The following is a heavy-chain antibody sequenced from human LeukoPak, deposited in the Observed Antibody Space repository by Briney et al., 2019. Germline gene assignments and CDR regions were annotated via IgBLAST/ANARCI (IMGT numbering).Heavy chain of an antibody. CDR2: INHSGST. Sequence: SETLSLTCAVYGGSFSGYYWSWIRQPPGKGLEWIGEINHSGSTNYSPSLKSRVTISVDTSKNQFSLKLSSVTAADTAVYYCARDFSTTTAEYFQHWGQGTLVTVSS. CDR1: GGSFSGYY. J-gene: IGHJ1*01. CDR3: ARDFSTTTAEYFQH. V-gene: IGHV4-34*01. D-gene: IGHD2-2*01.